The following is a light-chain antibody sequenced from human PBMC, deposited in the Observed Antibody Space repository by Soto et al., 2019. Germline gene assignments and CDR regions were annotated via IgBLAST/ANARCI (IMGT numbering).Light chain of an antibody. J-gene: IGLJ2*01. CDR1: SSDIGGYNF. V-gene: IGLV2-14*03. CDR2: EIN. Sequence: QSVLTQPASVSGSPGQSITIYCTGTSSDIGGYNFVSWYQQHPDKAPKLIISEINNRPSGVSDRFSGSKSGNTASLTISGLQAEDEADYYCTSYTSNNILVFGGGTKVTVL. CDR3: TSYTSNNILV.